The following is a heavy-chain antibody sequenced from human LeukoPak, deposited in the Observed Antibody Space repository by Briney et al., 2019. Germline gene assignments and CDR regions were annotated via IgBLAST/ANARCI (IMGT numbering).Heavy chain of an antibody. CDR1: GYTFTSDY. V-gene: IGHV1-46*01. J-gene: IGHJ4*02. CDR2: INPSGGSM. D-gene: IGHD3-10*01. Sequence: TSVKVSCKASGYTFTSDYMHWVRQAPGQGLEWMGIINPSGGSMNYAQNFQGRVTMTRDTSTSTVYMELSSLTSADTAVYYCARGSRYFDYWGQGTLVTVSS. CDR3: ARGSRYFDY.